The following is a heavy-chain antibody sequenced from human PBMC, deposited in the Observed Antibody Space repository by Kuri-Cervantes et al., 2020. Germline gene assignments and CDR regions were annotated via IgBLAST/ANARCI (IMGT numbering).Heavy chain of an antibody. CDR2: IYYSGST. J-gene: IGHJ3*02. D-gene: IGHD2-2*01. Sequence: GSLRLSCTVSGGSIRSSSYYWGWIRQPPGKGLEWIGSIYYSGSTYDNPSLRSRLTISVDTSNNQFSLKLYSVTAADTAVYYCARQGCSSTTCYAGIYAFDIWGQGTLVTVSS. CDR3: ARQGCSSTTCYAGIYAFDI. V-gene: IGHV4-39*01. CDR1: GGSIRSSSYY.